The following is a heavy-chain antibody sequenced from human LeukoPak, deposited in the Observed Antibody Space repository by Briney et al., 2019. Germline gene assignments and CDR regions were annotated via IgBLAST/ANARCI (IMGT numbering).Heavy chain of an antibody. Sequence: ASVKVSCKASGGTFSSHAISWVRQAPGQGLEWMGWISAYNGNTNYAQKLQGRVTMTTDTSTSTAYMELRSLRSDDTAVYYCARGSIKYCSSTSCYREAFDIWGQGTMVTVSS. CDR3: ARGSIKYCSSTSCYREAFDI. V-gene: IGHV1-18*01. J-gene: IGHJ3*02. CDR2: ISAYNGNT. CDR1: GGTFSSHA. D-gene: IGHD2-2*02.